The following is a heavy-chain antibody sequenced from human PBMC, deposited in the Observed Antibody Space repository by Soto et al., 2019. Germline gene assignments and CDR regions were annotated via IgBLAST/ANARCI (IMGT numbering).Heavy chain of an antibody. D-gene: IGHD1-1*01. CDR3: ARDRNHGLDN. CDR1: GYTFTSNG. J-gene: IGHJ4*02. CDR2: ISANSGNT. Sequence: QVQLVQSGAEVKKPGASVKVSCKASGYTFTSNGISWVRQAPGQGPEWMGWISANSGNTNYAETLQGRVTMTTETSTTTAYMELRSLRSDDTAVYYCARDRNHGLDNWGQGTLVTVSS. V-gene: IGHV1-18*01.